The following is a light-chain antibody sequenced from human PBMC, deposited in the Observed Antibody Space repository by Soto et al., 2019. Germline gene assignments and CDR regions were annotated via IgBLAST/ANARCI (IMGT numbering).Light chain of an antibody. CDR2: GAS. J-gene: IGKJ1*01. CDR1: QSVSDNY. CDR3: QQYDRSPWT. V-gene: IGKV3-20*01. Sequence: EMVETQSPDTLSLSLGERVTLFCRASQSVSDNYLDWYQQKPGQAPRLRIYGASNRATGIPHRFTGAGSGTDFTLTISRLEPEDFAVYFYQQYDRSPWTFGQGTKVEI.